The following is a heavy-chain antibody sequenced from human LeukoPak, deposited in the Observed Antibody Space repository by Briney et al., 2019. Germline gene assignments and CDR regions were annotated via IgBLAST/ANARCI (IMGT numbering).Heavy chain of an antibody. V-gene: IGHV3-48*01. J-gene: IGHJ4*02. CDR3: ARDWNYGGTIDF. CDR2: ISGHSSTI. Sequence: GGSLRLSCAASGFTFSSYAMHWVRQAPGKGLEWVSYISGHSSTIYYADSVKGRFTISRDNAKNSLYLQMNSLRADDTAVYYCARDWNYGGTIDFWGQGTLVAVSS. CDR1: GFTFSSYA. D-gene: IGHD4-23*01.